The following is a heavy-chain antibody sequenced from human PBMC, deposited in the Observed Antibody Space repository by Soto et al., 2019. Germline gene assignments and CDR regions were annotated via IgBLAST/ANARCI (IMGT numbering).Heavy chain of an antibody. Sequence: QVQLVQSGAEVKKPGASVKVSCKASGYTFTRSGISWVRQAPGQGLEWLGWINPDNGNTNYAQHLQGRVSLTTDTCTSTAYMDQRSLRSDDTAVYYCARDQGITTLGVYSMYYYGMDVWGQGTTVTVSS. V-gene: IGHV1-18*01. D-gene: IGHD3-3*01. CDR1: GYTFTRSG. J-gene: IGHJ6*02. CDR2: INPDNGNT. CDR3: ARDQGITTLGVYSMYYYGMDV.